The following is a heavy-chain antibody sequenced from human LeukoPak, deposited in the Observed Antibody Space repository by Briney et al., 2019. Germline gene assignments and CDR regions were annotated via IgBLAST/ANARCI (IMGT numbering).Heavy chain of an antibody. V-gene: IGHV6-1*01. CDR2: TYYRSKWYN. D-gene: IGHD2-21*01. Sequence: SQTLSLTCAISGDRVSSNSAAWNWIRQSPSRGLEWLGRTYYRSKWYNGYAVSVKSRITINPDTSKNQFSLQLNSLTPEDTAVYYCARNVASNYYYSYGMDVWGQGTTVTVSS. CDR1: GDRVSSNSAA. CDR3: ARNVASNYYYSYGMDV. J-gene: IGHJ6*02.